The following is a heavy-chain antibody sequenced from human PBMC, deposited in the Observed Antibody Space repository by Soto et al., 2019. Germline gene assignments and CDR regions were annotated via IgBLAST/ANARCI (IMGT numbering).Heavy chain of an antibody. V-gene: IGHV1-2*04. D-gene: IGHD3-10*01. J-gene: IGHJ6*03. CDR3: ARGGSLSPFGYYMDV. CDR2: INPNSGGT. Sequence: ASVKVSCKASGYTFTGYYMHWVRQAPGQGLEWMGWINPNSGGTNYAQKFQGWVTMTRDTSISTAYMELSRLRSDDTAVYYCARGGSLSPFGYYMDVWGKGTTVTVSS. CDR1: GYTFTGYY.